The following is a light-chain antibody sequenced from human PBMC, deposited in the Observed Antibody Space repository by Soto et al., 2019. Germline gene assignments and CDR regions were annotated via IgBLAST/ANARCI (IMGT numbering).Light chain of an antibody. V-gene: IGKV3-20*01. CDR2: GAS. Sequence: EIVLTQSPGTLSLSPGERATLSCRASQSVSSNYLAWYQQKPGQAPRPLIYGASSRPTGIPDRVSGSGAGTDFDLPVTRLEPADFEVYYYQPYGSSLWMFGQGTKLQIK. CDR3: QPYGSSLWM. J-gene: IGKJ1*01. CDR1: QSVSSNY.